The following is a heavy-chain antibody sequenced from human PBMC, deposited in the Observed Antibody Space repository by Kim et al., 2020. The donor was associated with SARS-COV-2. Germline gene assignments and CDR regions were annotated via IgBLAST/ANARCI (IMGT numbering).Heavy chain of an antibody. CDR2: ISGSGGST. J-gene: IGHJ4*02. D-gene: IGHD4-17*01. CDR1: GFTFSRYA. CDR3: ANDSGIDYGDQLDY. Sequence: GGSLRLSCAASGFTFSRYAMSWVRQAPGKGLEWVSAISGSGGSTYYAGSVKGRFTISRDNSKNTMYLQMNSLRAADTAVYYCANDSGIDYGDQLDYWGQGTLVTVSS. V-gene: IGHV3-23*01.